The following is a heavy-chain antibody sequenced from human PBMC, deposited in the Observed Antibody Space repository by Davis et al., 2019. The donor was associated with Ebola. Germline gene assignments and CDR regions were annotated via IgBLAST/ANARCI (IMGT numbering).Heavy chain of an antibody. CDR1: GYTFTSYA. D-gene: IGHD5-18*01. J-gene: IGHJ3*02. Sequence: ASVTVSCKASGYTFTSYAMHWVRQAPGQRLEWMGWINAGNGNTKYSQKFQGRVTITRDTSASTAYMELSSLRSEDTAVYYCARVHGYSYGWRVGTQDAFDIWGQGTMVTVSS. CDR2: INAGNGNT. CDR3: ARVHGYSYGWRVGTQDAFDI. V-gene: IGHV1-3*01.